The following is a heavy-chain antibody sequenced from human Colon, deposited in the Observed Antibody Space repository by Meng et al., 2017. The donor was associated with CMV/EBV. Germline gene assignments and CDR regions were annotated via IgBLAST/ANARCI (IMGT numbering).Heavy chain of an antibody. CDR3: VRSSGCSLFDY. CDR2: IRSDGSAT. J-gene: IGHJ4*02. V-gene: IGHV1-2*02. CDR1: GYTSSDYY. D-gene: IGHD6-19*01. Sequence: QWQRMRVGAGVKEPGATANVSRISCGYTSSDYYMHCVRQAPRQGLEWMGWIRSDGSATNYAQKFRGRVTMPRDASVSTAYMELSGLTSDDTAVYFCVRSSGCSLFDYWGPGALVTVSS.